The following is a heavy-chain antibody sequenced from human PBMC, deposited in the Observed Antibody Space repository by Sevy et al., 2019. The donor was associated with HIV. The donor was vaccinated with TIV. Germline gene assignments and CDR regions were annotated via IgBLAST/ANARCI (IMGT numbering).Heavy chain of an antibody. CDR2: IKSDGSST. Sequence: GGSLRLSCAASGFTFSSYWMHWVRQVPGKGLVWVSRIKSDGSSTSYRDSVKGRFTISRDNAKNTLYLQMNSLRAEDTAVYYCARDRSGSYHVSDNWFDPWGQGTLVTVSS. D-gene: IGHD1-26*01. CDR3: ARDRSGSYHVSDNWFDP. J-gene: IGHJ5*02. V-gene: IGHV3-74*01. CDR1: GFTFSSYW.